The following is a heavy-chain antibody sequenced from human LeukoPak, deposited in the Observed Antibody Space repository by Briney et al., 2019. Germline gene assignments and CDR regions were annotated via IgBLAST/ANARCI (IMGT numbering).Heavy chain of an antibody. Sequence: GGSLRLSCAASGFTFSSYSMNWVRQAPGKGLEWVSSISSSSSYIYYADSVKGRFTISRDNAKNSLYLQMNSLRAEDTAVYYCARIRGGGYSYGYPDYWGQGTLVTVSS. CDR3: ARIRGGGYSYGYPDY. J-gene: IGHJ4*02. CDR2: ISSSSSYI. V-gene: IGHV3-21*01. D-gene: IGHD5-18*01. CDR1: GFTFSSYS.